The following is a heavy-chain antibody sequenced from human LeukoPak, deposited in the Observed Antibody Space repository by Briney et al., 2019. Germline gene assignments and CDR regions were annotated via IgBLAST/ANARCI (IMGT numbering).Heavy chain of an antibody. CDR2: ISAYNGNT. CDR1: GYTFTSYG. J-gene: IGHJ4*02. Sequence: ASVKVSCKASGYTFTSYGISWVRQAPGQGLEWMGWISAYNGNTNYAQKLQGRVTMTTDTSTSTAYMELRSLRSDDTAVYYCARLGIVATILGSNDYGDYPLDYWGQGTLVTVSS. V-gene: IGHV1-18*01. CDR3: ARLGIVATILGSNDYGDYPLDY. D-gene: IGHD4-17*01.